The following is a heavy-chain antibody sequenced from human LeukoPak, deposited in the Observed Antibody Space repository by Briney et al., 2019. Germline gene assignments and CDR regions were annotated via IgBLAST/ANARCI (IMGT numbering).Heavy chain of an antibody. CDR3: ARAEFSSGWYKSH. V-gene: IGHV3-74*01. J-gene: IGHJ4*02. Sequence: GGSLRLSCAASGFTFSNFWMHWVRQAPGKGLVWVSRIHSDGSSTSYADSVKGRFTISRDNAKNSLYLQMSSLRAEDTALYYCARAEFSSGWYKSHWGQGTLVTVSS. CDR2: IHSDGSST. D-gene: IGHD6-19*01. CDR1: GFTFSNFW.